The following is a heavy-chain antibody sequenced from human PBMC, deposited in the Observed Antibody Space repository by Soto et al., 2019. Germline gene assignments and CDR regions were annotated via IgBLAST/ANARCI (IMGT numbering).Heavy chain of an antibody. Sequence: GGSLRLSCAASGFTFSSYWMSWVRQAPGKGLEWVANIKQDGSEKYYVDSVKGRFTISRDNAKNSLYLQMNSLRAEDTAVYYCARSVEAADLLFDYWGQGTLVTVSS. V-gene: IGHV3-7*01. CDR1: GFTFSSYW. CDR3: ARSVEAADLLFDY. J-gene: IGHJ4*02. CDR2: IKQDGSEK. D-gene: IGHD6-25*01.